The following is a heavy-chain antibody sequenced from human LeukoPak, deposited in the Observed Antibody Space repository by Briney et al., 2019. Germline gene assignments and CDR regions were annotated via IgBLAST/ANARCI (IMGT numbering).Heavy chain of an antibody. V-gene: IGHV3-30-3*01. CDR3: ARVWDVGYSSSWYVFPDY. CDR2: ISYDGSNK. CDR1: GFTFSSYA. Sequence: GGSLRLSCAAFGFTFSSYAMHWVRQAPGKGLEWVAVISYDGSNKYYADSVKGRFTISRDNSKNTLYLQMNSLRAEDTAVYYCARVWDVGYSSSWYVFPDYWGQGTLVTVSS. J-gene: IGHJ4*02. D-gene: IGHD6-13*01.